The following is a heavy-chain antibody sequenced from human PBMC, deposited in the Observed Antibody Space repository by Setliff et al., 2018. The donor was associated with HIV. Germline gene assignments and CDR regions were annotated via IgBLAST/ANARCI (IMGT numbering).Heavy chain of an antibody. Sequence: ASVKVSCKAAGYTFSSYGISWVRQTPGQGLEWMGWISANGKKYYSPKVHDRLSLTIDISTTTAHLQLRNLRSDDTAVHFCAREVPSNTGSYYKKYWGQGTLVTVSS. CDR3: AREVPSNTGSYYKKY. D-gene: IGHD3-10*01. V-gene: IGHV1-18*01. J-gene: IGHJ4*02. CDR1: GYTFSSYG. CDR2: ISANGKK.